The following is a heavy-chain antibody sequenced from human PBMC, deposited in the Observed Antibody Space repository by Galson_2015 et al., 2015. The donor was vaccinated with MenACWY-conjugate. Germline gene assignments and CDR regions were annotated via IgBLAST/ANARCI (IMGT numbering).Heavy chain of an antibody. CDR3: ARGHYGMDV. Sequence: SLRLSCAASGFTFSSYSMKWVRQAPGQGLEWVARIKKDGGEKYHVDYVKGRFTITRDNATNSLYLEMNSLRVEDTAVYSCARGHYGMDVWGQGTTVTVSS. J-gene: IGHJ6*02. CDR2: IKKDGGEK. V-gene: IGHV3-7*03. CDR1: GFTFSSYS.